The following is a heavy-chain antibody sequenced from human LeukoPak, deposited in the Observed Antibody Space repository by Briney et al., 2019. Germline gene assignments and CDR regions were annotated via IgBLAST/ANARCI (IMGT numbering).Heavy chain of an antibody. CDR2: IYYHGNNK. J-gene: IGHJ4*02. CDR1: GFTFSNYG. D-gene: IGHD3-10*01. V-gene: IGHV3-30*02. CDR3: ARGNYYGSGCDF. Sequence: GGSLRLSCAASGFTFSNYGMHWVRQAPGKGLEWVAFIYYHGNNKNYADFVEGRFTISRDNSKNTLFLQMNSLRAEDTAVYYCARGNYYGSGCDFWGQGSLVTVSS.